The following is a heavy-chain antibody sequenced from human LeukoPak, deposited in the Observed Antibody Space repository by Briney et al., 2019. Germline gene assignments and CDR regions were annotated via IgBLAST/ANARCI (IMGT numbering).Heavy chain of an antibody. CDR2: IKQDGSEK. CDR3: ARGFGDPLDYYYYMDV. V-gene: IGHV3-7*01. Sequence: GGSLRLSCAASGFTFSIYSMNWVRQAPGKGLEWVANIKQDGSEKYYVDSVRGRFTISRDNAKNSLYLQMNSLRAEDTAVYFCARGFGDPLDYYYYMDVWGKGTTVTISS. J-gene: IGHJ6*03. CDR1: GFTFSIYS. D-gene: IGHD3-10*01.